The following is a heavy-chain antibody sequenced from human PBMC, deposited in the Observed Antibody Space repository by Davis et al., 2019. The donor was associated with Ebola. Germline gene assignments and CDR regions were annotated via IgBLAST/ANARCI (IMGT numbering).Heavy chain of an antibody. Sequence: SVKVSCKASGGTFSSYAISWVRQAPGQGLEWMGGIIPIFGTANYAQKFQGRVTITADESTSTAYMELSSLRSEDTAVYYCARGGLSSGWQDYYYYGMDVWGQGTTVTVSS. V-gene: IGHV1-69*13. D-gene: IGHD6-19*01. J-gene: IGHJ6*02. CDR1: GGTFSSYA. CDR3: ARGGLSSGWQDYYYYGMDV. CDR2: IIPIFGTA.